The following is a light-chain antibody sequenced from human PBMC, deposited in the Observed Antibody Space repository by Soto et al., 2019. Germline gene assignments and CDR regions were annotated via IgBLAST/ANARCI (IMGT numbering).Light chain of an antibody. V-gene: IGKV3-20*01. CDR3: QQYGTSPYT. J-gene: IGKJ2*01. CDR2: GAS. Sequence: DIVLTQSPGTLSLSPGERATLSCRASQTVRNSYLAWYQQKPGQAPRLLTYGASGRATGIPDRFSGGGSGTDFTLTISRLEPEDFAVYYCQQYGTSPYTFGQGTKLEIK. CDR1: QTVRNSY.